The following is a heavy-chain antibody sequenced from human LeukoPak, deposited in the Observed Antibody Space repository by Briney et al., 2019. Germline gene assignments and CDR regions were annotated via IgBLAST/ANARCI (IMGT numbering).Heavy chain of an antibody. Sequence: GGSLRLSCAASGFTFSSYSMNWVRQAPGKGLEWVSSISSSSSYIYYADSVKGRFTISRDNAKNSLYLQMNSLRAEDTAVYYCAREVTDDIVLMVYAIPEDVYGMDVWGQGTTVTVSS. CDR1: GFTFSSYS. J-gene: IGHJ6*02. CDR3: AREVTDDIVLMVYAIPEDVYGMDV. V-gene: IGHV3-21*01. D-gene: IGHD2-8*01. CDR2: ISSSSSYI.